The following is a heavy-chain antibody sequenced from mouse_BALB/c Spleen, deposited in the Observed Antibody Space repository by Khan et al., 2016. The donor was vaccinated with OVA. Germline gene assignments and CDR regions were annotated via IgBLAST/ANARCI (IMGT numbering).Heavy chain of an antibody. CDR1: GYTFTSYW. V-gene: IGHV1S22*01. J-gene: IGHJ3*01. CDR3: KRGGDSGKALFAY. D-gene: IGHD1-3*01. CDR2: IYPCSGST. Sequence: LQQPGSELVRPGASVKLSCKASGYTFTSYWMHWVKQRPGQGLEWIGYIYPCSGSTNYDEMFKSKGTLTVDTSSSTAYMHLSSLTSEDSAVXYCKRGGDSGKALFAYWGQGTLVTVSA.